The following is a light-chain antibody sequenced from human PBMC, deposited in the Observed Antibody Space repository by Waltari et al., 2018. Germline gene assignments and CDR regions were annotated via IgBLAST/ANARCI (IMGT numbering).Light chain of an antibody. V-gene: IGKV1-33*01. J-gene: IGKJ1*01. CDR1: QGIDTY. CDR3: QHYANFRPWT. CDR2: DAS. Sequence: DIQMTQSPSSLSASVGDRLTITCRASQGIDTYLNWFQQKPGKAPKLLIYDASRLGTGVPSRFSGTGSGTYFTFTINNLQPEDLATYYCQHYANFRPWTFGQGTKVNI.